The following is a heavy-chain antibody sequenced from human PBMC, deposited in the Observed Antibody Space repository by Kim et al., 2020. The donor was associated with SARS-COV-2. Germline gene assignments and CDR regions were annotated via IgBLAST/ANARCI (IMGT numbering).Heavy chain of an antibody. D-gene: IGHD2-15*01. V-gene: IGHV5-51*01. CDR1: GYSFTNYW. CDR2: IYPGDSDT. CDR3: ARPGPLLSHYAEH. Sequence: GESLKISCKGSGYSFTNYWIGWVRQMPGKGLEWMVIIYPGDSDTRYSPSFLGQVTISADKSVTTAYLHWSSLKASDTAMYYCARPGPLLSHYAEHLGQ. J-gene: IGHJ1*01.